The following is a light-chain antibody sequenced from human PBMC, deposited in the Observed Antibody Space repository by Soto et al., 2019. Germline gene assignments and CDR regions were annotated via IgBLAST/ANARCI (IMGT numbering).Light chain of an antibody. CDR3: SSYTRNSTVA. V-gene: IGLV1-44*01. J-gene: IGLJ2*01. CDR2: TNN. Sequence: QSVLTQPPSASGTPGQRVTISCSGSSSNIGSNTVNWFQQLPGTAPKLLIYTNNQRPSGVPDRFSGSKSGTSASLAISGLQSEDEADYFCSSYTRNSTVAFGGGTKVTVL. CDR1: SSNIGSNT.